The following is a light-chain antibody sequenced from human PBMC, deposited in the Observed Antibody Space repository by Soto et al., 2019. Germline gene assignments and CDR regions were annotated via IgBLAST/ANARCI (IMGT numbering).Light chain of an antibody. Sequence: DIQMTQSPSSVSASVGDRVTITCRASQSISNYLNWYQQKPGKAPNLLIYAASSLQSGVPSRFSGSGSGTDFTLTISSLQPEDFATYYCQQSYSAFWTFGQGTKVDIK. J-gene: IGKJ1*01. CDR1: QSISNY. V-gene: IGKV1-39*01. CDR2: AAS. CDR3: QQSYSAFWT.